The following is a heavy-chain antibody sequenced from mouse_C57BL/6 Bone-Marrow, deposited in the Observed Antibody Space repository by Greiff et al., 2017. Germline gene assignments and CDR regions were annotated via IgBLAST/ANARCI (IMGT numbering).Heavy chain of an antibody. Sequence: QVQLQQPGAELVKPGASVKMSCKASGYTFTSYWITWVKQRPGQGLEWLGDIYPGSGSTNYNEKFKSKATLTADTASSTAYMQRSSLTSEDSAVYYCAGYGFDYWGQGTTLTVSS. J-gene: IGHJ2*01. D-gene: IGHD2-14*01. CDR1: GYTFTSYW. V-gene: IGHV1-55*01. CDR2: IYPGSGST. CDR3: AGYGFDY.